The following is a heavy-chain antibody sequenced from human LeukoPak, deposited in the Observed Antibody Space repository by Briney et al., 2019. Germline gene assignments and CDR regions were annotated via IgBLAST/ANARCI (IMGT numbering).Heavy chain of an antibody. CDR3: ARDVVPAAIPEVGYYFDY. V-gene: IGHV3-30-3*01. CDR1: GFTFSSYA. J-gene: IGHJ4*02. Sequence: GGSLRLSCAASGFTFSSYAMHWVRQAPGKGLEWVAVISYDGSNKYYADSVKGRFTISRDNSKNTLYLQMNSLRAEDTAVYYCARDVVPAAIPEVGYYFDYWGQGTLVTVSS. CDR2: ISYDGSNK. D-gene: IGHD2-2*01.